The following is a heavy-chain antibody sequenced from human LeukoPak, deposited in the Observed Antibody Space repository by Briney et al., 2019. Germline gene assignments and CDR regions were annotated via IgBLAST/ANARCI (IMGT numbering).Heavy chain of an antibody. V-gene: IGHV3-7*01. J-gene: IGHJ3*02. Sequence: GGSLRLSCAVSGFTFNNYYMTWVRQAPGKGLEWVAGIKEDGSETYYVDSVKGRFTISRDNAKNSLFLQMSSLRAEDTAVYFCARYGSGIPRQINDAFDIWGQGTMVTVSS. CDR3: ARYGSGIPRQINDAFDI. CDR1: GFTFNNYY. CDR2: IKEDGSET. D-gene: IGHD3-10*01.